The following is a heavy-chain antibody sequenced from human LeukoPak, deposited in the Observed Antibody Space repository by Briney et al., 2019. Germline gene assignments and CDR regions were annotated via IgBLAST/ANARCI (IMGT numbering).Heavy chain of an antibody. V-gene: IGHV1-18*01. Sequence: GASVKVSCKASGYAFNIYVISWVRQAPGQGLEWMGWISAFNGNTNYAQNLQGRVTMTTDTSTSTAYMELRSLRSDDTAVYYCARGGGTYSAFDIWGQGTMVTVSS. D-gene: IGHD1-26*01. CDR1: GYAFNIYV. CDR3: ARGGGTYSAFDI. J-gene: IGHJ3*02. CDR2: ISAFNGNT.